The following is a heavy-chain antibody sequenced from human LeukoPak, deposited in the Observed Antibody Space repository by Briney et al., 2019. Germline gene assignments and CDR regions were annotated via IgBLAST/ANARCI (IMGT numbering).Heavy chain of an antibody. Sequence: SEALSLTCTVSGCSISSSSYYWGWIRQPPGRGLVWIGRIYESGSTYYNPSLKSRVTISVDTSKNQFSLKLSSVTAADTAVYYCARSPPVVRFLEYPPGGWFDPWGQGTLVTVSS. D-gene: IGHD3-3*01. CDR2: IYESGST. CDR3: ARSPPVVRFLEYPPGGWFDP. CDR1: GCSISSSSYY. V-gene: IGHV4-39*01. J-gene: IGHJ5*02.